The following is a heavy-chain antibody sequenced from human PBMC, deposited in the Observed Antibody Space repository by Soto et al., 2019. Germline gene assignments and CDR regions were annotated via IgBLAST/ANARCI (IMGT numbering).Heavy chain of an antibody. Sequence: SETLSLTCTVAGGSIISYYWSWIRQPTGKGLEWIGYIYYSGSTNYNPSLKSRVTISVDTSKNQFSLKLSSVTAADTAVYYCARSPYCSSTSCLAYYFDYWGQGTLVTVSS. CDR3: ARSPYCSSTSCLAYYFDY. V-gene: IGHV4-59*01. J-gene: IGHJ4*02. CDR2: IYYSGST. CDR1: GGSIISYY. D-gene: IGHD2-2*01.